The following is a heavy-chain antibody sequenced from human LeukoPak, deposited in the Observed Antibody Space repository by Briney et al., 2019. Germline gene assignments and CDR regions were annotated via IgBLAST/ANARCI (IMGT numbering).Heavy chain of an antibody. CDR2: IWFDGNNK. Sequence: GGSLRLSCAASGFTFRNYGMHWVRQTPGKGLEWVAVIWFDGNNKFYADSVKGRFTISRDNSNNTLFLQMSSLRVEDTAVYYCVRGMDIWGQGTMVTVSS. CDR1: GFTFRNYG. J-gene: IGHJ3*02. V-gene: IGHV3-33*01. CDR3: VRGMDI.